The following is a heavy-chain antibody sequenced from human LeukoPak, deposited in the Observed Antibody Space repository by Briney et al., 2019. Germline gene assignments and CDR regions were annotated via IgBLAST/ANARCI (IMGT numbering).Heavy chain of an antibody. CDR2: INHSGST. CDR1: GGSFSGYY. CDR3: ARWYYYGSGSLQ. D-gene: IGHD3-10*01. V-gene: IGHV4-34*01. J-gene: IGHJ4*02. Sequence: SETLSLTCAVYGGSFSGYYWSWIRQPPGKGLEWIGEINHSGSTNYNPSLKSRVTISVDTSKNQFSLKLSSVTAADTAVYYCARWYYYGSGSLQWGQGTLVTVSS.